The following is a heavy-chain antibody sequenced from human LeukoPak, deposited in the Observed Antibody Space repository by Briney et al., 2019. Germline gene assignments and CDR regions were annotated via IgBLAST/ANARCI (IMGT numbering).Heavy chain of an antibody. V-gene: IGHV1-46*01. CDR3: ARAIGWELFRGNWFDP. J-gene: IGHJ5*02. CDR1: GYTFTSYY. Sequence: ASVTVSCTASGYTFTSYYMHWVRQAPGQGLEWMGIINPSGGSTSYAQKFQGRVTMTRDMSTSTVYMELSSLRSEDTAVYYCARAIGWELFRGNWFDPWGQGTLVTVSS. CDR2: INPSGGST. D-gene: IGHD1-26*01.